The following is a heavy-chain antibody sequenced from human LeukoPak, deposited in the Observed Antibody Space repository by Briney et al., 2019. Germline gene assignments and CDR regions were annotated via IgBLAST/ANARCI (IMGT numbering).Heavy chain of an antibody. CDR3: ASDDFWSGYSSFDY. CDR2: INPSGGST. V-gene: IGHV1-46*01. D-gene: IGHD3-3*01. Sequence: ASVKVSCRASGYTFTSYYVHWVRQAPGQGLEWVGIINPSGGSTMYALKFQGRVTMTWDTSTSTVYMELSSLRSEDTAAYYCASDDFWSGYSSFDYWGQGTLVTVSS. J-gene: IGHJ4*02. CDR1: GYTFTSYY.